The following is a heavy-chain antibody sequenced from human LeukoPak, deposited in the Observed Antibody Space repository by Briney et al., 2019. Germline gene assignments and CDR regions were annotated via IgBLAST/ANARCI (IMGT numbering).Heavy chain of an antibody. Sequence: SVKVSCKASVGTFSSYAISWVRQAPGQGLEWMGGIIPIFGTANYAQKFQGRVTITADESTSTAYMELSSLISEDTAVYCCSRGCASCYDSSGYFFPYWGQGTLVSVSS. V-gene: IGHV1-69*01. CDR2: IIPIFGTA. D-gene: IGHD3-22*01. J-gene: IGHJ4*02. CDR1: VGTFSSYA. CDR3: SRGCASCYDSSGYFFPY.